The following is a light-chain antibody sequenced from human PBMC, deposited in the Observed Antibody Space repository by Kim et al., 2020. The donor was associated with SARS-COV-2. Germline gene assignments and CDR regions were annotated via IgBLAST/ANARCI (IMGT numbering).Light chain of an antibody. CDR2: GKN. Sequence: VALGQTVRITCHGDSLRSYYATRYQQKPGQAPILVIYGKNNRPSGIPDRFSGSSSGNTASLTITGTQAGDEADYYCNSRDSNDNVLFGGGTQLTVL. CDR1: SLRSYY. V-gene: IGLV3-19*01. CDR3: NSRDSNDNVL. J-gene: IGLJ2*01.